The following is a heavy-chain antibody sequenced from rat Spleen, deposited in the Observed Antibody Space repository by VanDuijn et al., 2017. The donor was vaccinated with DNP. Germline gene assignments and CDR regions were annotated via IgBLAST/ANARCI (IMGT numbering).Heavy chain of an antibody. J-gene: IGHJ2*01. Sequence: EVQLVETGGGLVQPGRSLKLSCVASGFTFTKYWMYWIRQAPGKGLEWIASITSGGGSTYYPDSVKGRFTISRDNAESSLYLQMNSLKSEDTATYYCARRRYGYGLFDYWGQGVMVTVSS. CDR3: ARRRYGYGLFDY. CDR2: ITSGGGST. V-gene: IGHV5-58*01. CDR1: GFTFTKYW. D-gene: IGHD1-7*01.